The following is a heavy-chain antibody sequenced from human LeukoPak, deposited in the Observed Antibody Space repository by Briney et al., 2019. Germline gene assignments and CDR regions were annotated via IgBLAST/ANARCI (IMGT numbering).Heavy chain of an antibody. V-gene: IGHV4-59*01. J-gene: IGHJ4*02. CDR3: ARVGATGGDFDY. CDR1: GGSISSYY. D-gene: IGHD1-26*01. Sequence: SETLSLTCTVSGGSISSYYWSWIRQPPGKGLEWIGYIYYSVSTNYNPSLKSRVTISVDTSKNQFSLKLSSVTAVDTAVYYCARVGATGGDFDYWGQGTLITVSS. CDR2: IYYSVST.